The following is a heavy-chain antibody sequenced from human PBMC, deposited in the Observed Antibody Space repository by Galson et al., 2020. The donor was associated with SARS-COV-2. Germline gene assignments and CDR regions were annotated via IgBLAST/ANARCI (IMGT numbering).Heavy chain of an antibody. CDR2: ISWNSGSI. Sequence: SLKISCAASGFTFDDYAMHWVRQAPGKGLEWVSGISWNSGSIGYADSVKGRFTISRDNAKNSLYLQMNSLRAEDTALYYCANFDPRNYMDVWGKGTTVTVSS. CDR1: GFTFDDYA. V-gene: IGHV3-9*01. J-gene: IGHJ6*03. CDR3: ANFDPRNYMDV.